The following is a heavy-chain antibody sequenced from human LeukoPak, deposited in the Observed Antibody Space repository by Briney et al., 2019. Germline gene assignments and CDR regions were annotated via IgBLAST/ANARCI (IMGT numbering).Heavy chain of an antibody. CDR1: GYTFTGYY. CDR3: ARGGKSEVGTCDH. J-gene: IGHJ4*02. D-gene: IGHD1-26*01. Sequence: ASVKVSCKASGYTFTGYYAQWVRQAPGQGLEWMGWINPINGDTHYAPKFQGRVTMTRDTSISTAYMELTRLTSDDTAVYFCARGGKSEVGTCDHWGQGTLVTVSS. V-gene: IGHV1-2*02. CDR2: INPINGDT.